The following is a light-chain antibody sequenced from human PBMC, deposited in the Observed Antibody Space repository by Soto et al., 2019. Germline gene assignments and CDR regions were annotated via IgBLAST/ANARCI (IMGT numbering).Light chain of an antibody. CDR1: QSISTN. Sequence: IVMTQSPATLSLTPCERATLSFRASQSISTNLAWYQQKPGQAPRLLMYDASNRATGIPARFSGSGSGTDFTLTITSLETEDFAVYYCQHSSNWLAFGGGTKVDIK. CDR3: QHSSNWLA. V-gene: IGKV3-11*01. CDR2: DAS. J-gene: IGKJ4*01.